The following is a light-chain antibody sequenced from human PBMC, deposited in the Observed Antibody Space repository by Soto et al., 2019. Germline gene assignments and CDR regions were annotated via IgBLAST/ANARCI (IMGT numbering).Light chain of an antibody. CDR1: SSNIGAGYD. V-gene: IGLV1-40*01. CDR3: QSFDSSLSGSVV. J-gene: IGLJ2*01. Sequence: QSVLTQPPSVSGAPGQRVTISCTGSSSNIGAGYDVHWYQQLPGTAPKLLIFGNNNRPSGVPHRVSGSKSGTSASLAITGLQAEDEADYYCQSFDSSLSGSVVFGGGTKLTVL. CDR2: GNN.